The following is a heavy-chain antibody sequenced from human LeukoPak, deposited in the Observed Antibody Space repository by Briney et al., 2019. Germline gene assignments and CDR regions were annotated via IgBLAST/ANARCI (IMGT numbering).Heavy chain of an antibody. V-gene: IGHV3-21*01. D-gene: IGHD3-10*01. CDR3: ARDAITMLYYGMDV. Sequence: GGSLRLSCAASGFTFSSYSMNWVRQAPGRGLGWVSSISSSSSYIYYADSVKGRFTISRDNAKNSLYLQMNSLRAEDTAVYYCARDAITMLYYGMDVWGQGTTVTVSS. CDR1: GFTFSSYS. CDR2: ISSSSSYI. J-gene: IGHJ6*02.